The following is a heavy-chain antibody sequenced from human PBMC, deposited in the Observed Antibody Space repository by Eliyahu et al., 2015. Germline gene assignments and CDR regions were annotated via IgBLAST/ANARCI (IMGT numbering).Heavy chain of an antibody. V-gene: IGHV4-39*01. CDR2: IYYSGST. Sequence: QLQLQESGPGLVKPSETLSLTCIVSGGSIRXSSDYWGWIRQPPGKGVEWIGSIYYSGSTYYNPSLKSRVTISVDTSKNQFSLKLSSVTAADTAVYYCARSFHGDYEGYWYFDIWGRGTLVTVSS. J-gene: IGHJ2*01. D-gene: IGHD4-17*01. CDR1: GGSIRXSSDY. CDR3: ARSFHGDYEGYWYFDI.